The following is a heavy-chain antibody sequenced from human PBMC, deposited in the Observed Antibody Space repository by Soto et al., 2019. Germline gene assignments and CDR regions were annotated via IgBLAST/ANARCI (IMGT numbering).Heavy chain of an antibody. CDR1: GFTFSSYS. Sequence: SLRLSCAASGFTFSSYSMNWVRQAPGKGLEWVSSISSSSNYIYYADSVKGRFTISRDNAKNSLYLQMNSLRAEDTALYHCVRDYYDSSDLDYWGQGTLVTVSS. D-gene: IGHD3-22*01. CDR2: ISSSSNYI. J-gene: IGHJ4*02. CDR3: VRDYYDSSDLDY. V-gene: IGHV3-21*01.